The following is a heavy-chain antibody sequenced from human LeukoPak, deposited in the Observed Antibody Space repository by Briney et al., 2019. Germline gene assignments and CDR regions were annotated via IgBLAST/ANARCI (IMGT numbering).Heavy chain of an antibody. D-gene: IGHD5-18*01. CDR1: GFTFSSYG. CDR3: AKDSFVDTAILDY. Sequence: GGSLRLSCAASGFTFSSYGMHWVRQAPGKGLEWVAFIRYDGSNKYYADSVKGRFTISRGNSKNTLYLQMNSLRAEDTAVYYCAKDSFVDTAILDYWGQGTLVTVSS. CDR2: IRYDGSNK. V-gene: IGHV3-30*02. J-gene: IGHJ4*02.